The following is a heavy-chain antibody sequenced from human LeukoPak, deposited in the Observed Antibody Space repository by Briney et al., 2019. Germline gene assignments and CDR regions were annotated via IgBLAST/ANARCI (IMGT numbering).Heavy chain of an antibody. J-gene: IGHJ4*02. Sequence: PGGSLRLSCAASGFTFTDYTINWVRQAPGKGLEWVSSISTSSNIYYADSVKGRFTVSRDNAKNSVYLQTNSLRAEDTAVYYCAGDRSYVGFDYWGKGTLVTVSS. CDR3: AGDRSYVGFDY. V-gene: IGHV3-69-1*01. CDR2: ISTSSNI. CDR1: GFTFTDYT. D-gene: IGHD4-23*01.